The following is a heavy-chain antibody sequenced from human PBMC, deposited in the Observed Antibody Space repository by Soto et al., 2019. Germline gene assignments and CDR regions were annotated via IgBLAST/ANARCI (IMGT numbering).Heavy chain of an antibody. Sequence: SETLSLTCTVSGGSISSGGYYWSWIRQPPGKGLEWIGNVYYTGSTNYNPSLKSRVTVSVDTSKNQFSLRLSSVTAADTAVYYCASSYGNAWYTYWGQGTLVTVSS. CDR1: GGSISSGGYY. CDR3: ASSYGNAWYTY. CDR2: VYYTGST. D-gene: IGHD6-13*01. V-gene: IGHV4-61*08. J-gene: IGHJ4*02.